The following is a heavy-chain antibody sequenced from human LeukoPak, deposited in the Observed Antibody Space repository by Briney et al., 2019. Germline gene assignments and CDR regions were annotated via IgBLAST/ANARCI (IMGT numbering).Heavy chain of an antibody. CDR3: AREAATRNYFDY. J-gene: IGHJ4*02. CDR1: GFTFSSYG. D-gene: IGHD4-17*01. V-gene: IGHV3-33*01. CDR2: IWYDGSNK. Sequence: GGSLRLSCVASGFTFSSYGMHWVRQAPGKGLEWVAVIWYDGSNKYYADSVKGRFTISRDNSKNTLYLQMNSLRAEDTAVYYCAREAATRNYFDYWGQGTLVTVSS.